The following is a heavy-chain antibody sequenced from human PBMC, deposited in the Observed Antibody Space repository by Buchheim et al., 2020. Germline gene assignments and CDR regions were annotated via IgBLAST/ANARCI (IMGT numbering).Heavy chain of an antibody. CDR1: GGSISSSSYY. D-gene: IGHD2-2*01. Sequence: GGSISSSSYYWGWIRQPPGKGLEWIGSIYYSGSTYYNPSLKSRVTISVDTSKNQFSLKLSSVTAADTAVDYCARDRWGYCSSTSCYSTGMDVWGRGTT. CDR2: IYYSGST. V-gene: IGHV4-39*07. CDR3: ARDRWGYCSSTSCYSTGMDV. J-gene: IGHJ6*02.